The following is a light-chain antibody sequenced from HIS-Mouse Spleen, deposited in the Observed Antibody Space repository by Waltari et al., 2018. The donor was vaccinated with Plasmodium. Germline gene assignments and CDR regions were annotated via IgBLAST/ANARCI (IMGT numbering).Light chain of an antibody. J-gene: IGLJ3*02. Sequence: SYELTQPPSVSVSPGQTARITCSGDALPKKYAYWYQQKSGQAPVLGIYEDRKRPSGSPERFSGSSSGTMATLTISGAQVVDEADYYCYSTDSSGNHRVFGGGTKLTVL. V-gene: IGLV3-10*01. CDR3: YSTDSSGNHRV. CDR2: EDR. CDR1: ALPKKY.